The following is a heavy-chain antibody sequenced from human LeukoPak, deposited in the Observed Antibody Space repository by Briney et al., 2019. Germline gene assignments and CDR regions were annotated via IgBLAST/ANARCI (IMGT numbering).Heavy chain of an antibody. D-gene: IGHD3-10*02. CDR3: AELGITMIGGV. CDR1: GYTFTSYD. J-gene: IGHJ6*04. V-gene: IGHV1-2*02. Sequence: ASVKVSCKASGYTFTSYDINWVRQATGQGLEWMGWINPNSGGTNYAQKFQGRVTMTRDTSISTAYMELSRLRSDDTAVYYCAELGITMIGGVWGEGTTVTISS. CDR2: INPNSGGT.